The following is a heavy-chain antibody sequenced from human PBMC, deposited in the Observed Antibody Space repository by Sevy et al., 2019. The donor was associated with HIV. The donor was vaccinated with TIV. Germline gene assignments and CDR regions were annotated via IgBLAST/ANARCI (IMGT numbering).Heavy chain of an antibody. Sequence: GGSLRLSCAASGFTFSDHYMDWVRQAPGKGLEWVGRIRNKANSDTTEYAASVKGGFTISRDDSKNSLYLQMNSLKTEDTAVYYCARVPTYGSVTYFLDYWGQGSLVTVSS. CDR1: GFTFSDHY. D-gene: IGHD3-10*01. J-gene: IGHJ4*02. V-gene: IGHV3-72*01. CDR2: IRNKANSDTT. CDR3: ARVPTYGSVTYFLDY.